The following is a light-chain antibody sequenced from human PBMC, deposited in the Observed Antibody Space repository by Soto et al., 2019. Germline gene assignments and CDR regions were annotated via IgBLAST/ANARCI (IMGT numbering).Light chain of an antibody. V-gene: IGKV1-5*01. J-gene: IGKJ1*01. CDR3: KQYNSYPWT. CDR1: QSISGW. CDR2: DVS. Sequence: DIQMTQSPSTLSASVGDRVTITCRASQSISGWLAWYQQKPGKAPKLLIYDVSSLESGVPSRFSGSGSGTEFTLAISSLQPDDFATYYCKQYNSYPWTFGQGTKVDI.